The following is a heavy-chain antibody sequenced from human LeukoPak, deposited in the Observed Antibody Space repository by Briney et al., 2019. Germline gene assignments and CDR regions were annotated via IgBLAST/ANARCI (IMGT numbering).Heavy chain of an antibody. J-gene: IGHJ4*02. V-gene: IGHV3-48*03. Sequence: GGSLRLSCAASGFTFSSYEMNWVRQAPGKWLEWVSYISSSGSTIYYADSVKGRFTISRDNAKNSLYLQMNSLRAEDTAVYYCARENYYDCSGYHRGYFDYWGQGTLVTVSS. CDR3: ARENYYDCSGYHRGYFDY. CDR2: ISSSGSTI. D-gene: IGHD3-22*01. CDR1: GFTFSSYE.